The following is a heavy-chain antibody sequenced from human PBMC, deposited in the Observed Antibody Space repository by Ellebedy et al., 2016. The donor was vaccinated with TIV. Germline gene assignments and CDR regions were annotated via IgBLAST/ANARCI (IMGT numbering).Heavy chain of an antibody. Sequence: GESLKISCAASGFTFSSYTMNWVRQAPGKGLEWVSYVSSTSRTIYYPDSVKGRFTISRDNAKNSLYLHMNSLRVEDTAVYFCVRDLHDYGIDYWGQGTLVTVSS. V-gene: IGHV3-48*04. CDR1: GFTFSSYT. D-gene: IGHD3-16*01. CDR3: VRDLHDYGIDY. CDR2: VSSTSRTI. J-gene: IGHJ4*02.